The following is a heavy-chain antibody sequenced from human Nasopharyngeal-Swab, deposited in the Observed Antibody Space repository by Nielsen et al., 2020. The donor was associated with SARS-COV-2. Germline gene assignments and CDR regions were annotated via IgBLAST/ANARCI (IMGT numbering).Heavy chain of an antibody. D-gene: IGHD1/OR15-1a*01. V-gene: IGHV3-13*04. CDR3: AREGLEQRVFDY. CDR2: LGTAGDT. CDR1: GFTFSSYD. Sequence: GESLKISCAASGFTFSSYDMHWVRQATGKGLEWVSALGTAGDTYYPGSVKGRFTISRENAKNSLYLQMNSLRAGDTAVYYCAREGLEQRVFDYWGQGTLVTVSS. J-gene: IGHJ4*02.